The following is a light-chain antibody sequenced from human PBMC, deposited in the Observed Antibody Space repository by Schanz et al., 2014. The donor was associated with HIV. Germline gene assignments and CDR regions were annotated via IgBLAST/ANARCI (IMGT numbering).Light chain of an antibody. CDR3: SSYTRGSTYV. Sequence: QSALTQPPSASGSPRQSVTISCTGTSSDVGGYNYVSWYQQHPGNAPKLLIYEVTKRPSGVPDRFSGSKSGNTASLTVSGLQPEDEADYYCSSYTRGSTYVFGSGTKLTVL. CDR1: SSDVGGYNY. V-gene: IGLV2-8*01. J-gene: IGLJ1*01. CDR2: EVT.